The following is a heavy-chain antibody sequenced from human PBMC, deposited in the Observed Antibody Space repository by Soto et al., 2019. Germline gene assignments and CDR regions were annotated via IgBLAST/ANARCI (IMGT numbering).Heavy chain of an antibody. CDR2: ISSSSSYI. D-gene: IGHD3-16*02. CDR3: ARDKDYIWGSYRYNRYLEY. CDR1: GFTFSSYS. V-gene: IGHV3-21*01. Sequence: GGSLRLSCAASGFTFSSYSMNWVRQAPGKGLEWVSSISSSSSYIYYADSVKGRFTISRDNAKNSLYLQMNSLRAEDTAVYYCARDKDYIWGSYRYNRYLEYWGQRPLVTVSS. J-gene: IGHJ4*02.